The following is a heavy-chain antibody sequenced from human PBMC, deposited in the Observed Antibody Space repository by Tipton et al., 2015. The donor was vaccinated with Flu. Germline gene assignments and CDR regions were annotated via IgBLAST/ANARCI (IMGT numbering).Heavy chain of an antibody. J-gene: IGHJ3*02. CDR2: ISYSGYT. CDR1: GTSISSYY. D-gene: IGHD4-17*01. V-gene: IGHV4-59*01. Sequence: TLSLTCTVSGTSISSYYWSWIRQSPGKGLEWIGYISYSGYTNYNPSLKSRVTLSLDISKNNFSLRLSSVTAADTAVYYCARGVYGDDGAFDIWGRGTMATVSS. CDR3: ARGVYGDDGAFDI.